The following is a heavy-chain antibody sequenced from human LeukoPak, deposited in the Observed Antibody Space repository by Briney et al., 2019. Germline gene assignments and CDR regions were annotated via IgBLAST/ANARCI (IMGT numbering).Heavy chain of an antibody. J-gene: IGHJ3*02. CDR3: ARVVVVPAADDAFDI. CDR1: GGSISSYY. CDR2: IYYSGST. D-gene: IGHD2-2*01. Sequence: PSETLSLTCTVSGGSISSYYWSWIRQHPGKGLEWIGYIYYSGSTYYNPSLKSRVTISVDTSKNQFSLKLSSVTAADTAVYYCARVVVVPAADDAFDIWGQGTMVTVSS. V-gene: IGHV4-59*06.